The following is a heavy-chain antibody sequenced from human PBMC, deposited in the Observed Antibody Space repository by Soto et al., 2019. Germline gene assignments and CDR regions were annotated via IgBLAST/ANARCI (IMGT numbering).Heavy chain of an antibody. CDR1: GGSISSYY. V-gene: IGHV4-59*01. Sequence: PSETLSLTCTVSGGSISSYYWSWIRQPPGKGLEWIGYIYYSGSTNYNPSLKSRVTISVDTSKNQFSLKLSSVTAADTAVYYCARAKPPRYDSSGYYEYYFDYWGQGTLVTVSS. CDR2: IYYSGST. CDR3: ARAKPPRYDSSGYYEYYFDY. J-gene: IGHJ4*02. D-gene: IGHD3-22*01.